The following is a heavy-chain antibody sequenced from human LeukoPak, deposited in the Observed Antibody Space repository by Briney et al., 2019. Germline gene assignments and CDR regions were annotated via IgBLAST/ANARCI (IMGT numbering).Heavy chain of an antibody. D-gene: IGHD2-2*01. V-gene: IGHV3-49*04. Sequence: GGSLRLSCTASGFTFGDFLMSWVRQPPGKGLEWVSIIRRKAYGGTPEYPASVKGRFTISRDDSKSIVYLQMNSLKTEDTAVYYCTRASHPHCTRTSCPIDYWGQGTLVTVSS. J-gene: IGHJ4*02. CDR2: IRRKAYGGTP. CDR3: TRASHPHCTRTSCPIDY. CDR1: GFTFGDFL.